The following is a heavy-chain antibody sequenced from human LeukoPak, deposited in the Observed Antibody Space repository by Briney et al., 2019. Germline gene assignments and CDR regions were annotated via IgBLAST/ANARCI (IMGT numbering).Heavy chain of an antibody. D-gene: IGHD3-10*01. CDR1: GFTFSSYA. CDR3: ARAKPKNMVRGLIMRRESRYYFDY. V-gene: IGHV3-23*01. CDR2: ISGSGGST. J-gene: IGHJ4*01. Sequence: PGGSLRLSCAASGFTFSSYAMSWVRQAPGKGLEWVSAISGSGGSTYYADSVKGRFTISRDNSKSTLYIQMNSLRAEDTAVYYCARAKPKNMVRGLIMRRESRYYFDYWGHGTLVTVSS.